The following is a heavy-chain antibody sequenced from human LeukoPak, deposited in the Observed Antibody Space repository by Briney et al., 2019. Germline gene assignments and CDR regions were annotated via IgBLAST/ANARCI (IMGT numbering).Heavy chain of an antibody. CDR3: ARLEWELPFDY. CDR2: FSAYNGNT. Sequence: ASVKVSCKASGYTFTGYYMHWVRQAPGQGLEWMGWFSAYNGNTNYAQKLQGRVTMTTDTSTNTAYMELRSLRSDDTAVYYCARLEWELPFDYWGQGTLVTVSS. J-gene: IGHJ4*02. CDR1: GYTFTGYY. V-gene: IGHV1-18*04. D-gene: IGHD1-26*01.